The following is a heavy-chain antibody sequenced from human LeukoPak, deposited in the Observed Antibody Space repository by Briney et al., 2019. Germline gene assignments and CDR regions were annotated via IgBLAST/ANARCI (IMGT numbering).Heavy chain of an antibody. CDR1: GFTFSSYA. J-gene: IGHJ5*01. V-gene: IGHV3-23*01. D-gene: IGHD6-19*01. CDR3: ARDRATHSSSWFDS. CDR2: ISGSGGST. Sequence: HSGGSLRLSCAASGFTFSSYAVSWVRQAPGKGLEWVSAISGSGGSTYYADSVKGRFAISRDNSKNTLYLQMNSLRAEDTAVYYCARDRATHSSSWFDSWGQGTLVTVSS.